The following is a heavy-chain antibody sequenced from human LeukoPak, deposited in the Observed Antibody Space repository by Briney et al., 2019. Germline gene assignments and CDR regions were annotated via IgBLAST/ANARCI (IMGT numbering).Heavy chain of an antibody. D-gene: IGHD3-10*01. Sequence: GGSLRLSCAASGFTFSSYAMSWVRQAPGKGLEWVSAISGSGGSTYSADSVKGRFTISRDNSKNTLYLQRNSVRAEDTAVFYCAKNFLRVVVRGVIIPYFDYWGQGTLVTVSS. CDR2: ISGSGGST. CDR3: AKNFLRVVVRGVIIPYFDY. J-gene: IGHJ4*02. CDR1: GFTFSSYA. V-gene: IGHV3-23*01.